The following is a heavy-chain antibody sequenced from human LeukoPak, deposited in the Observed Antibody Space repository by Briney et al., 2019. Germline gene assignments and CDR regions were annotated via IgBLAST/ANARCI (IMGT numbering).Heavy chain of an antibody. CDR2: IKEDGNEE. J-gene: IGHJ4*02. D-gene: IGHD2-2*02. V-gene: IGHV3-7*05. Sequence: GGSLRLSCAASGFTFSSYWMNWVRQAPGKGLEWVANIKEDGNEENYADSVRGRFTISRDNAKNSLYLQMDSLRAEDTAVYYCARDFLGYTFDYWGQGTLVTVSS. CDR3: ARDFLGYTFDY. CDR1: GFTFSSYW.